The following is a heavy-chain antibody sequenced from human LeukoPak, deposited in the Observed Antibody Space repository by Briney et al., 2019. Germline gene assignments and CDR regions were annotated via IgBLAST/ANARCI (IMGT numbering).Heavy chain of an antibody. Sequence: PGGSLRLSCAASGFTFSSYAMHWVRQAPGKGLEWVAVISYDGSNKYYADSVKGRFTISRDNSKNTLYLQMNSLRAEDTAVYYCARAPLTGYSSGWSFDYWGQGTLVTVSS. CDR1: GFTFSSYA. V-gene: IGHV3-30-3*01. D-gene: IGHD6-19*01. CDR2: ISYDGSNK. J-gene: IGHJ4*02. CDR3: ARAPLTGYSSGWSFDY.